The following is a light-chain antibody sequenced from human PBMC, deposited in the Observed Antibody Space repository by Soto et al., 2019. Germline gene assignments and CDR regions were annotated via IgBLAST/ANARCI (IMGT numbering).Light chain of an antibody. CDR2: GAS. Sequence: EIVLTQSPATLSLSPGERATLSCRARQDITSTYLAWYQQRPGQAPRLLIDGASSRVTGIPDKFTGSGSGTDFTLTISSLEPEDFAVYYCQQYGSSPYTFGQGTKVE. J-gene: IGKJ2*01. CDR1: QDITSTY. CDR3: QQYGSSPYT. V-gene: IGKV3-20*01.